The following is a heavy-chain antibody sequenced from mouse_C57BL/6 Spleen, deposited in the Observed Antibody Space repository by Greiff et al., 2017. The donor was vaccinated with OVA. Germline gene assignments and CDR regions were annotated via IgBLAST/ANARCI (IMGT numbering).Heavy chain of an antibody. CDR1: GFSFNTYA. J-gene: IGHJ2*01. CDR2: IRSKSNNYAT. Sequence: EVQVVESGGGLVQPKGSLKLSCAASGFSFNTYAMNWVRQAPGKGLEWVARIRSKSNNYATYYADSVKDRFTISRDDSESMLYLQMNNLKTEDTAMYYCVRQPVYSYFDYWGQGTTLTVSS. D-gene: IGHD2-1*01. V-gene: IGHV10-1*01. CDR3: VRQPVYSYFDY.